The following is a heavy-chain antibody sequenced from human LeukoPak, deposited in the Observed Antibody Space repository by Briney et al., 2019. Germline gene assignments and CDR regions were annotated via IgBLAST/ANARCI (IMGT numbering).Heavy chain of an antibody. CDR1: GYSFSTYW. CDR3: ARDAIVGATQGYFDL. CDR2: IYPGDSDT. Sequence: GESLKISWNSSGYSFSTYWIGWVRPMPGKGLEWQPLIYPGDSDTRYSPSFQGQVTISADKSISTAYLQWSNLKASDTAMYFCARDAIVGATQGYFDLWGRGTLVTVSS. J-gene: IGHJ2*01. D-gene: IGHD1-26*01. V-gene: IGHV5-51*01.